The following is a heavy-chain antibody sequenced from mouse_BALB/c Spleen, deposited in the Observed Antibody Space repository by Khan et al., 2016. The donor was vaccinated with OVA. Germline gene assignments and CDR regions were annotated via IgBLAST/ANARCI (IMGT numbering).Heavy chain of an antibody. CDR1: GYTFTSYW. V-gene: IGHV1-7*01. CDR3: ARDRIDY. Sequence: QVQLKESGAELAKPGASVKMSCKASGYTFTSYWMHWIKQRPGQGLEWIGYINPTSGYTDYNPKFKDKATLTADKSSSTAYMQLSSLTSDDSAVYYCARDRIDYWGQGTTLTVSS. J-gene: IGHJ2*01. CDR2: INPTSGYT.